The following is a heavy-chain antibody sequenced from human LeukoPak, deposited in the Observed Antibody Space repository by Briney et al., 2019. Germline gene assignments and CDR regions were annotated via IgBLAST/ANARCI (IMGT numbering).Heavy chain of an antibody. J-gene: IGHJ5*02. CDR2: INHSGST. D-gene: IGHD6-13*01. Sequence: SETLSLTCAVYGGSFSGYYWSWIRQPPGKGLEWIGEINHSGSTNYSPSLKSRVTISVDTSKNQFSLKLSSVTAADTAVYYCARRPDGIAARPVNWFDPWGQGTLVTVSS. V-gene: IGHV4-34*01. CDR3: ARRPDGIAARPVNWFDP. CDR1: GGSFSGYY.